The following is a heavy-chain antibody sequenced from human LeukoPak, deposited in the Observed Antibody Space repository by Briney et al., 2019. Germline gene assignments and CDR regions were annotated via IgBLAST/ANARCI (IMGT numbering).Heavy chain of an antibody. CDR3: ARNRGPQPYDMDV. J-gene: IGHJ6*02. Sequence: GGSLRLSCAASGFTFNRYWMSWVRQAPGKGLEWVANIKYDGSEKYFVDSVKGRFTISRDNAKNSLCLQMNSLRAEDTAVYYCARNRGPQPYDMDVWGQGTTVTVSS. CDR2: IKYDGSEK. D-gene: IGHD2/OR15-2a*01. V-gene: IGHV3-7*04. CDR1: GFTFNRYW.